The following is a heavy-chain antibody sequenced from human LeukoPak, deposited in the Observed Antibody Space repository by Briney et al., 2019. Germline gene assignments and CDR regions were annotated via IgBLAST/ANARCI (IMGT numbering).Heavy chain of an antibody. V-gene: IGHV4-39*01. J-gene: IGHJ5*02. D-gene: IGHD1-7*01. Sequence: PSETLSLTCTVSGGSISSSSYYWGWIRQPPGKGLEWIGSIYYSGSTYYNPSLKSRVTISVDTSKNQFSLKLSSVTATDTAIYYCARQRLELQRLHWFDPWGQGTLVTVSS. CDR3: ARQRLELQRLHWFDP. CDR1: GGSISSSSYY. CDR2: IYYSGST.